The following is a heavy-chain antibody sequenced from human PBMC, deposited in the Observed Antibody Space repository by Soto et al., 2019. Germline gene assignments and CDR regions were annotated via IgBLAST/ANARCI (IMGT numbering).Heavy chain of an antibody. CDR2: ITTNGGST. CDR1: GFTFSSYA. Sequence: EVQLVESGGGLVQPGGSLRLSCAASGFTFSSYAIHWVRQAPGKGLEYVSAITTNGGSTYYANSVKGRFPISRDNSKNTLYLQMGSLRADDMAVYYCARGWDAFDIWGQGTMVTVSS. CDR3: ARGWDAFDI. J-gene: IGHJ3*02. V-gene: IGHV3-64*01.